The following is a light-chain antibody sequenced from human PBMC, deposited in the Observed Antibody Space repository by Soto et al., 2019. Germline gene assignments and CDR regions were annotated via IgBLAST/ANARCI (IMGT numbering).Light chain of an antibody. V-gene: IGKV3-11*01. J-gene: IGKJ5*01. CDR3: QQRSISIT. CDR1: QSVSSD. Sequence: EIVLTQSPATLCLSPGERATLSCRASQSVSSDLAWYQQKPGQAPRLLIYDASNRASGIPARFSGSGSGTDFTLTISSLEPEDSAFYYCQQRSISITFVQGTRLEIK. CDR2: DAS.